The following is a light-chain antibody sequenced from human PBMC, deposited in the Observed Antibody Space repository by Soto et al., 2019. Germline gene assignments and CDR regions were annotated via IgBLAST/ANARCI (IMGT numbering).Light chain of an antibody. CDR1: QGITNY. Sequence: DIQMTQSPSSLSASVGDRVTITCQASQGITNYLNWYQQKPGKAPKLLIYDASNLETGVPSRFSGSGSGTDFTFTISSLQPEDIATYYCQQYGNLPLTFGGGTKVESK. J-gene: IGKJ4*01. V-gene: IGKV1-33*01. CDR3: QQYGNLPLT. CDR2: DAS.